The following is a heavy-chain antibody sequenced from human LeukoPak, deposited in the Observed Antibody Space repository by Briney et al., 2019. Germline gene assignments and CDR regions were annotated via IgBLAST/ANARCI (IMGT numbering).Heavy chain of an antibody. CDR2: IRYDGSNK. Sequence: GGSLRLSCAASGFTVSNNYMTWVRQAPGKGLEWVAFIRYDGSNKYYADSVKGRFTISRDNSKNTLYLQMNSLRAEDTAVYYCAKDFYYDSSPPEDWGQGTLVTVSS. J-gene: IGHJ4*02. D-gene: IGHD3-22*01. CDR1: GFTVSNNY. CDR3: AKDFYYDSSPPED. V-gene: IGHV3-30*02.